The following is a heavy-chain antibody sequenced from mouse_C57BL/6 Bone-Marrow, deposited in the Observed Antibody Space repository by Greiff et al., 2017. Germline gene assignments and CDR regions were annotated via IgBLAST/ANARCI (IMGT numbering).Heavy chain of an antibody. D-gene: IGHD1-1*01. CDR3: TRERSEDY. J-gene: IGHJ4*01. CDR2: IDPETGGT. CDR1: GYTFTDYE. Sequence: VQLQQSGAELVRPGASVTLSCKASGYTFTDYEMHWVKQRPVHGLEWIGAIDPETGGTAYNQKFKGKAILTADKSSSTAYMELRSLTSEDSAVYYCTRERSEDYGGQGTSVTVSS. V-gene: IGHV1-15*01.